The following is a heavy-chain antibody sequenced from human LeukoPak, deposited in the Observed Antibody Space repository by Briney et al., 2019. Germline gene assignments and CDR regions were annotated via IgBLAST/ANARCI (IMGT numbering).Heavy chain of an antibody. CDR3: ARDAYCGGDCYPTDAEYFQH. Sequence: ASVKVSCKASGYTFTGYYMHWVRQAPGQGLEWMGWINPNSGGTNYAQKFQGRVTMTRDTSISTAYMELRSLRSDDTAVYYCARDAYCGGDCYPTDAEYFQHWGQGTLVTVSS. V-gene: IGHV1-2*02. CDR1: GYTFTGYY. D-gene: IGHD2-21*02. CDR2: INPNSGGT. J-gene: IGHJ1*01.